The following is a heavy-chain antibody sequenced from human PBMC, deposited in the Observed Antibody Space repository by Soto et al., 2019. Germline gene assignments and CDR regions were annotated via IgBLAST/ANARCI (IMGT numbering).Heavy chain of an antibody. V-gene: IGHV2-5*02. CDR2: IYWDDDK. J-gene: IGHJ3*01. D-gene: IGHD2-2*01. Sequence: QITLKESGPTLVKPTQTLTLTCTFSGFSLSADGVGVGWIRQPPGKALEWLALIYWDDDKRYRPSLKSRLTSTKDTSKNQVVLTMTNMDPVDTATYYCAHAYGGTSWPNDAFDVWGQGTVVTFSS. CDR3: AHAYGGTSWPNDAFDV. CDR1: GFSLSADGVG.